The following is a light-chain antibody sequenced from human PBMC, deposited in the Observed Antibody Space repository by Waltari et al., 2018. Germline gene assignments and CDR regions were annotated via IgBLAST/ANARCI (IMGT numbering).Light chain of an antibody. Sequence: EIVLTQSPGTLSLSPGERATLSCRASQSVSGSYLAWYQQKPGQAPRLLIYGASRRAPGVPDRFGGSGSGTDFTLTISKLEPEDFAVYYCQQYGNSPRYTFGQGTKLEIK. V-gene: IGKV3-20*01. J-gene: IGKJ2*01. CDR3: QQYGNSPRYT. CDR2: GAS. CDR1: QSVSGSY.